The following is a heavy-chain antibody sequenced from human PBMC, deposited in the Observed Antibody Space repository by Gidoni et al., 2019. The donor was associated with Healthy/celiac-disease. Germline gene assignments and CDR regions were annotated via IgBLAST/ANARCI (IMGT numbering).Heavy chain of an antibody. D-gene: IGHD3-10*01. Sequence: EVQLLDSGGVLVQPGGSLRLSCAASGFPFSSYAMSWVRQAPGKGLEWVSAISGSGGSTNYADSVKGRFTISRDNSKNTLYLQMNSLRAEDTAVYYCAKDVPAMVRGEGMDVWGQGTTVTVSS. V-gene: IGHV3-23*01. J-gene: IGHJ6*02. CDR1: GFPFSSYA. CDR3: AKDVPAMVRGEGMDV. CDR2: ISGSGGST.